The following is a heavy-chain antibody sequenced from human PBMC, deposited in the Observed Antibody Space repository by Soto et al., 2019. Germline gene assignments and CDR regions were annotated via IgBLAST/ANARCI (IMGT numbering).Heavy chain of an antibody. J-gene: IGHJ3*02. V-gene: IGHV4-30-4*01. CDR1: GGSISSGDYY. D-gene: IGHD3-10*01. Sequence: SETVSLTCTVSGGSISSGDYYWSWIRQPPGKGLEWIGYIYYSGSTYYNPSLKSRVTISVDTSKNQFSLKLSSVTAADTAVYYCARVTLGFGAFDIWGQGTMVTVSS. CDR3: ARVTLGFGAFDI. CDR2: IYYSGST.